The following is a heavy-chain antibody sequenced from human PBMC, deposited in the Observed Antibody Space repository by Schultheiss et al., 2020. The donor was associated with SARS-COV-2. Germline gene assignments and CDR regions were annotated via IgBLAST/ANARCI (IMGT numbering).Heavy chain of an antibody. D-gene: IGHD3-10*01. Sequence: TLSLTCTVSGGSISSYYWNWIRQSPGKGLEWIALIDWDDDKYYSTSLKTRLTISKDTSKNQVVLTMTNMDPVDTATYYCARSYGSGSSYYYYGMDVWGQGTTVTVSS. CDR2: IDWDDDK. V-gene: IGHV2-70*18. CDR3: ARSYGSGSSYYYYGMDV. CDR1: GGSISSYYWN. J-gene: IGHJ6*02.